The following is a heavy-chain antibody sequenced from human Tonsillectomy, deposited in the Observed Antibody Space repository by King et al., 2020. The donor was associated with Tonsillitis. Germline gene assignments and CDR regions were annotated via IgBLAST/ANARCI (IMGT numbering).Heavy chain of an antibody. J-gene: IGHJ4*02. CDR3: ARDRWPYYYDSSGYYQSFDY. CDR1: GGTFSSYA. V-gene: IGHV1-69*01. D-gene: IGHD3-22*01. CDR2: IIPIFGTA. Sequence: VQLVESGAEVKKPGSSVKVSCKASGGTFSSYAISWVRQAPGQGLEWMGGIIPIFGTANYAQKFQGRVTITADESTSTAYMELSSLGSEDTAVYYCARDRWPYYYDSSGYYQSFDYWGQGTLVTVSS.